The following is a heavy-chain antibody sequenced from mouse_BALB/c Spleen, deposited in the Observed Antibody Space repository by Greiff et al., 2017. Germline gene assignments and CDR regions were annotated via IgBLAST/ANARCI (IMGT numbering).Heavy chain of an antibody. CDR3: ARRDYYGNYDAMDY. CDR2: IWSGGST. CDR1: GFSLTSYG. Sequence: VQLQESGPGLVQPSQSLSITCTVSGFSLTSYGVHWVRQSPGKGLEWLGVIWSGGSTDYNAAFISRLSISKDNSKSQVFFKMNSLQANDTAIYYCARRDYYGNYDAMDYWGQGTSVTVSS. D-gene: IGHD2-1*01. V-gene: IGHV2-2*02. J-gene: IGHJ4*01.